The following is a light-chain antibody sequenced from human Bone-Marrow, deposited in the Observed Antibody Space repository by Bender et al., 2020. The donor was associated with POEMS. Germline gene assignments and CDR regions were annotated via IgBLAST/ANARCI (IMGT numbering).Light chain of an antibody. CDR1: SSDVGGYNY. V-gene: IGLV2-11*01. CDR2: DVS. CDR3: CSYAGSNTLI. Sequence: QSALTQPRSVSGSPGQSVTISCTGTSSDVGGYNYVSWYQQHPGKVPRLMIYDVSQRPSWVPDCFSGSKSANTASLTISGLQAEDEADYYFCSYAGSNTLIFGGGTKLTVL. J-gene: IGLJ2*01.